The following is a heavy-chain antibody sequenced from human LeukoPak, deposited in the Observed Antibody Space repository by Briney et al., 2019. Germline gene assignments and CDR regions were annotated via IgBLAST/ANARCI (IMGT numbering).Heavy chain of an antibody. D-gene: IGHD3-10*01. V-gene: IGHV3-30*02. CDR1: GFTFSSYG. J-gene: IGHJ5*02. Sequence: GGSLRLSCAASGFTFSSYGMHWVRQAPGKGLEWVAFIRYDGSNKYYADSVKGRFTISRDNSKNTLYLQMNSLRAEDTAVYYCARDRVLLWFGELLGWFDPWGQGTLVTVSS. CDR2: IRYDGSNK. CDR3: ARDRVLLWFGELLGWFDP.